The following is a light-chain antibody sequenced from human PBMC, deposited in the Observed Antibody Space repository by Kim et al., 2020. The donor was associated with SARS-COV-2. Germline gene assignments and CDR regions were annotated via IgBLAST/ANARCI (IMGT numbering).Light chain of an antibody. Sequence: EIVLTQNPGTLSLSPGERATLPCRASQTVSSNYLAWYQQRPGQAPRLLISGASSRATGIPDKFSGSGSGTDFTLTISRLETEDFAVYYCQQYGSSPYTFGQGTKLEI. CDR3: QQYGSSPYT. CDR1: QTVSSNY. J-gene: IGKJ2*01. CDR2: GAS. V-gene: IGKV3-20*01.